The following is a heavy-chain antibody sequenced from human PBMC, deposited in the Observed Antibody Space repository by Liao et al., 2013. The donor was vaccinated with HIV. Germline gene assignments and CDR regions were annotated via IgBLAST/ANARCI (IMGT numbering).Heavy chain of an antibody. D-gene: IGHD7-27*01. CDR2: ISYSGSS. V-gene: IGHV4-59*02. Sequence: VQLQESGPGLVKPSETLSLTCTVSGASVTNFYWSWIRQPPGKGLEWIGYISYSGSSKFSPSLKSRVTISIDTSKNQFSLNLNSVTAADTAVYYCARGWGSGFDYWGQGTLVTVSS. J-gene: IGHJ4*02. CDR1: GASVTNFY. CDR3: ARGWGSGFDY.